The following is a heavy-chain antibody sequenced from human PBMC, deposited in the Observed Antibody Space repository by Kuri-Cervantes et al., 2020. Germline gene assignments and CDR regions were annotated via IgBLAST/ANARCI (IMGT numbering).Heavy chain of an antibody. V-gene: IGHV1-18*01. Sequence: ASVKVSCKASGYTFTSYGISWVRQAPGQGLEWMGWISAYNGNTNYAQKLQGRVTMTTDKSTSTAYMELRSLRSDDTAVYYCAREARDYDFWSGYRDYWGQGTLVTVSS. CDR2: ISAYNGNT. CDR1: GYTFTSYG. J-gene: IGHJ4*02. D-gene: IGHD3-3*01. CDR3: AREARDYDFWSGYRDY.